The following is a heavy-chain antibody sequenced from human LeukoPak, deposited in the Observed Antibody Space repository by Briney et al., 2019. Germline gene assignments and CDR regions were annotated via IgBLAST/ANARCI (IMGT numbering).Heavy chain of an antibody. V-gene: IGHV3-9*01. Sequence: GGSLRLSCAASGFTLDDYAMHWVRQAPGKGLEWVSGISWNSGSIGYADSVKGRFTISRDNAKNSLYLQMNSLRPEDTALYYCAKDRREVYYDSSGYPSGAFDIWGQGTMVTVSS. CDR1: GFTLDDYA. CDR2: ISWNSGSI. D-gene: IGHD3-22*01. CDR3: AKDRREVYYDSSGYPSGAFDI. J-gene: IGHJ3*02.